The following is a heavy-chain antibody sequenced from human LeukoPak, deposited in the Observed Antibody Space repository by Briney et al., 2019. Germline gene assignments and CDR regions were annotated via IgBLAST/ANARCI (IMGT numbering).Heavy chain of an antibody. D-gene: IGHD3-9*01. Sequence: SETLSLTCAVYGGSFSGYYWSWIRQPPGKGLEWIGEINHSGSTNYNPSLKSRVTISVDTSKNQFSLKLSSVTAADTAVYYCARGTGRVRYRPAYWYFDLWGRGTLVTVS. CDR3: ARGTGRVRYRPAYWYFDL. CDR1: GGSFSGYY. V-gene: IGHV4-34*01. CDR2: INHSGST. J-gene: IGHJ2*01.